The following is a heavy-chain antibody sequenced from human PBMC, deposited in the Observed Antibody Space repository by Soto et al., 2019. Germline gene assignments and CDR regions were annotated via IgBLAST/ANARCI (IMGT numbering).Heavy chain of an antibody. CDR1: GFTFSSYS. D-gene: IGHD2-2*01. Sequence: GGSLRLSCAASGFTFSSYSMNWVRQAPGKGLEWVSSISSSSSYIYYADSVKGRFTISRDNAKNSLFLQMNSLRAEDTAVYYCTRYGSTTISAYYGMDAWGQGTTVTVSS. V-gene: IGHV3-21*01. CDR2: ISSSSSYI. CDR3: TRYGSTTISAYYGMDA. J-gene: IGHJ6*02.